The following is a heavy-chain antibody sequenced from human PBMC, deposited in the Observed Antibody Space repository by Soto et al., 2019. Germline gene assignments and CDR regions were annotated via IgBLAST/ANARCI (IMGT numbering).Heavy chain of an antibody. CDR1: GGSFSGYY. CDR2: INHSGST. V-gene: IGHV4-34*01. J-gene: IGHJ6*02. CDR3: ARDSKSSPRHYGMDV. Sequence: PSETLSLTCAVYGGSFSGYYWSWIRQPPGKGLEWIGEINHSGSTNYNPSLKSRVTISVDTSKNQFSLKLSSVTAADTAVYYCARDSKSSPRHYGMDVWGQGTTVTVSS.